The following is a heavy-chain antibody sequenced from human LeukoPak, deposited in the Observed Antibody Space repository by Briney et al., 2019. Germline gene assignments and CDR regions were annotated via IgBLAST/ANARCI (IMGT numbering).Heavy chain of an antibody. D-gene: IGHD3-3*01. CDR1: GGTFISYA. V-gene: IGHV1-69*13. Sequence: SVKVSCKASGGTFISYASSWVRQAPGQGLEWMEGIIPIFGRANYAQKFQGRVTSTADESTSTAYMELSSLRSEDTAVYYCASDYDVWRAHGGYYGMDVWGQGTTVTVSS. CDR2: IIPIFGRA. CDR3: ASDYDVWRAHGGYYGMDV. J-gene: IGHJ6*02.